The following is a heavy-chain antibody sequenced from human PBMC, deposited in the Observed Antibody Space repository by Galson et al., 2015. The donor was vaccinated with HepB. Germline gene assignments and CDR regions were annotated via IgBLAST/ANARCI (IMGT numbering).Heavy chain of an antibody. CDR3: ARGGYYYGSGTFYHYYYMDV. D-gene: IGHD3-10*01. V-gene: IGHV4-4*07. CDR2: IYMSGST. CDR1: GASISSYS. Sequence: ETLSLTCTVSGASISSYSWHWVRQPAGKGLEWIGRIYMSGSTNYNPSLKSRVTMSVDTSKNQFSLKLNSFTAADPAVYYCARGGYYYGSGTFYHYYYMDVWGKGTTVTVSS. J-gene: IGHJ6*03.